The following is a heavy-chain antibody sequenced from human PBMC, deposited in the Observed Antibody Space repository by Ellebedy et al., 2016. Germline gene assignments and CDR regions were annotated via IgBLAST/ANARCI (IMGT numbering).Heavy chain of an antibody. J-gene: IGHJ4*02. CDR3: AHKSVYREVDY. CDR1: GFSLTTNQVV. V-gene: IGHV2-5*01. D-gene: IGHD1-14*01. Sequence: SGPTLVKPTQTLTLTCSFSGFSLTTNQVVVGWVRQPPGGALEWLSFIYGNDVKRYRPSLGSRLTITRDTSKNQVVLTMTNMDPVDTATYFCAHKSVYREVDYWGQGRLVIVSS. CDR2: IYGNDVK.